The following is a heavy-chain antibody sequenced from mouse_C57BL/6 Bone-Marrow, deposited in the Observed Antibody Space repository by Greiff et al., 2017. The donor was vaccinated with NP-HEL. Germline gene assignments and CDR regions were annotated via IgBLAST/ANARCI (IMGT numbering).Heavy chain of an antibody. CDR3: AGDRTGTSGFDY. CDR1: GFPITSGYY. Sequence: VKLMESGPGLVKPSQSLFLTCSITGFPITSGYYWIWIRQSPGKPLEWMGYITHSGETFYNPSLQSPISITRETSKNQFFLQLNSVTTEDTAMYYCAGDRTGTSGFDYWGQGTTLTVSS. CDR2: ITHSGET. V-gene: IGHV12-3*01. D-gene: IGHD4-1*01. J-gene: IGHJ2*01.